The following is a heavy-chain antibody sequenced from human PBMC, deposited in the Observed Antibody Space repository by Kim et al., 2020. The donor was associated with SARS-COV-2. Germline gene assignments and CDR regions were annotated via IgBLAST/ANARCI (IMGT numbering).Heavy chain of an antibody. CDR1: GFSFSDAA. D-gene: IGHD3-3*02. CDR3: TRVPRTTLAFWDAYD. V-gene: IGHV3-73*01. Sequence: GGSLRLSCAASGFSFSDAAMHWVRQASGKGLEWVGRIRSKANSYATTYAASVKGRFTISRDDSKNAAYLQLNSMKTEDTAVYYCTRVPRTTLAFWDAYD. J-gene: IGHJ3*02. CDR2: IRSKANSYAT.